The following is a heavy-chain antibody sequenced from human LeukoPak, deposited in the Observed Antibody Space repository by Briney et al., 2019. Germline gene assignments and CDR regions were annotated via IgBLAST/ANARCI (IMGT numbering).Heavy chain of an antibody. D-gene: IGHD3-22*01. CDR3: AKDYYDSSGYYPDAFDI. CDR2: ISGSGGST. V-gene: IGHV3-23*01. CDR1: GFTFSSYA. Sequence: PGGSLRLSCAASGFTFSSYAMSWVRQAPGKGLEWVSAISGSGGSTYYADSVKGRFTISRDNSKNTLYLQMNSLRAEGTAVYYCAKDYYDSSGYYPDAFDIWGQGTMVTVSS. J-gene: IGHJ3*02.